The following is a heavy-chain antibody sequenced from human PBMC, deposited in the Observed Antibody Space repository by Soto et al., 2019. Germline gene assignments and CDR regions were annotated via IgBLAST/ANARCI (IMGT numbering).Heavy chain of an antibody. D-gene: IGHD4-4*01. CDR3: AGPDFSRTTPSKREKYYYYGMDV. CDR1: GGSISSYY. Sequence: SETLSLTCTVSGGSISSYYWSWIRQPPGKGLEWIGYIYYSGSTNYNPSLKSRVTISVHTSKNQFSLKLSSVTAADTAVYYCAGPDFSRTTPSKREKYYYYGMDVWGQGTTVTVSS. V-gene: IGHV4-59*01. CDR2: IYYSGST. J-gene: IGHJ6*02.